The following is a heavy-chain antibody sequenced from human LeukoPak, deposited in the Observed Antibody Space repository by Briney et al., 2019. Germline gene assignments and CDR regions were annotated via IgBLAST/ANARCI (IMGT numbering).Heavy chain of an antibody. CDR2: ISGSGGST. CDR3: AKGQARNYDFWSGYQFDY. Sequence: GGSLRLSCAASGLTFSSYAMSWVRQAPGKGLEWVSAISGSGGSTYYADSVKGRFTISRDNSKNTLYLQMNSLRAEDTAVYYCAKGQARNYDFWSGYQFDYWGQGTLVTVSS. D-gene: IGHD3-3*01. CDR1: GLTFSSYA. J-gene: IGHJ4*02. V-gene: IGHV3-23*01.